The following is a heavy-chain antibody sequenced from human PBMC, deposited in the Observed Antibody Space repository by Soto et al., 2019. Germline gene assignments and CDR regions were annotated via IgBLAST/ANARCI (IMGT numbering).Heavy chain of an antibody. D-gene: IGHD5-18*01. CDR2: DNGRGVTA. CDR3: AKYSAIGSRYFDL. V-gene: IGHV3-23*01. Sequence: GGSLRLSCAASGFTFSGYPMTWVRRAPGQGLEWVSSVDNGRGVTAYYSDSVRGRFTVSRDNAKNALFLQMNSLRAEDTATYYCAKYSAIGSRYFDLWGQGTLVTVSS. J-gene: IGHJ4*02. CDR1: GFTFSGYP.